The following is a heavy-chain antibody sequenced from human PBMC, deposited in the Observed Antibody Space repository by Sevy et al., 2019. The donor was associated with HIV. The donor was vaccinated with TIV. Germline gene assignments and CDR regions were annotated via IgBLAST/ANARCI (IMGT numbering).Heavy chain of an antibody. CDR3: ARAEETGRYYYDSSGYYQYYFDY. CDR1: GYTFTGYY. D-gene: IGHD3-22*01. V-gene: IGHV1-2*02. Sequence: ASVKVSCKASGYTFTGYYMHWVRQAPGQGLEWMGWINPNSGGTNYAQKFQGRVTMTSDTSISTAYMELSRLRCDDTAVYDCARAEETGRYYYDSSGYYQYYFDYWGQGTLATVSS. J-gene: IGHJ4*02. CDR2: INPNSGGT.